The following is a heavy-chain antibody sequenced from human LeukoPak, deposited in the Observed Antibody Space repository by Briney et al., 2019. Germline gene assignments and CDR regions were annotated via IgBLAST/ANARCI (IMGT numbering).Heavy chain of an antibody. J-gene: IGHJ6*03. Sequence: ASVKVSCKASGYTFTGYYFHWVRQAPGQGLEWMGWINPNTAGTNYAQKFLGGVTLAWDTSISTAYMELNRLTSDDTAVYYCATSAGDYRAGHYYYMGVWGKGTSVTVSS. CDR1: GYTFTGYY. D-gene: IGHD4-11*01. V-gene: IGHV1-2*02. CDR3: ATSAGDYRAGHYYYMGV. CDR2: INPNTAGT.